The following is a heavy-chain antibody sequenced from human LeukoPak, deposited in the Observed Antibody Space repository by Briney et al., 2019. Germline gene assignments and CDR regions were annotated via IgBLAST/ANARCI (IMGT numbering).Heavy chain of an antibody. CDR2: IIPILGIA. Sequence: SVKVSCKASVGTFSSYAISWVRQAPGQGLEWMGRIIPILGIANYAQKFQGRVTITADKATSTAYMELSSLRSEDTAVYYCARGGSYYGSGKDWFDPWGQGTLVTVSS. CDR1: VGTFSSYA. J-gene: IGHJ5*02. CDR3: ARGGSYYGSGKDWFDP. D-gene: IGHD3-10*01. V-gene: IGHV1-69*04.